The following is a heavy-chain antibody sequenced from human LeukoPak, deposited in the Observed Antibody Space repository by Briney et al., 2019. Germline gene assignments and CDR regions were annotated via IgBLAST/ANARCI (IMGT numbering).Heavy chain of an antibody. CDR3: ARQTGSGLFILP. J-gene: IGHJ4*02. CDR2: IYSSGST. D-gene: IGHD3/OR15-3a*01. V-gene: IGHV4-4*07. Sequence: SEALSLTCSVSGGSISSFYWSWIRQPVGKGLEWIGRIYSSGSTDYNPSLKTRVTMSVDASKNQFSLRLTSVTAADTAVYYCARQTGSGLFILPGGQGTLVTVSS. CDR1: GGSISSFY.